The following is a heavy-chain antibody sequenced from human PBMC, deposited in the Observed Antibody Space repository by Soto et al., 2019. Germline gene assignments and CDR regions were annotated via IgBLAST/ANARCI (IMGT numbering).Heavy chain of an antibody. CDR1: GFTFSSYA. CDR3: ARDRSTGYSYGQPYFQEVGHYGMDV. D-gene: IGHD5-18*01. V-gene: IGHV3-30-3*01. J-gene: IGHJ6*02. Sequence: PGGSLRLSCAASGFTFSSYAMHWVRQAPGKGLEWVAVISYDGSNKYYADSVKGRFTISRDNSKNTLYLQMNSLRAEDTAVYYCARDRSTGYSYGQPYFQEVGHYGMDVWGQGTTVTVSS. CDR2: ISYDGSNK.